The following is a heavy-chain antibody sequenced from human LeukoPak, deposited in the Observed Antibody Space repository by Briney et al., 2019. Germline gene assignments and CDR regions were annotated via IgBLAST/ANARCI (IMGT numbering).Heavy chain of an antibody. CDR3: ASPPGYCSSTSCPFDY. Sequence: VESLNISCKGPGYSFTSYWIVWVRQLPGKGLEWMGIIYPGDSDTRYSPPFQGQVTSSADKSISTAYLQCTSLKGSDTAMYYCASPPGYCSSTSCPFDYWGQGTLVTVSS. D-gene: IGHD2-2*01. J-gene: IGHJ4*02. CDR2: IYPGDSDT. CDR1: GYSFTSYW. V-gene: IGHV5-51*01.